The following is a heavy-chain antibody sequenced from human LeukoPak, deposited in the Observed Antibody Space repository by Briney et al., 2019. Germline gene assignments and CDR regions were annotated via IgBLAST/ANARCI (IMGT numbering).Heavy chain of an antibody. J-gene: IGHJ2*01. V-gene: IGHV4-59*01. CDR3: ARDYADRYWYFDL. CDR1: GGSISSYY. D-gene: IGHD3-16*01. Sequence: SETLSLTCTVSGGSISSYYWTWVRRPPGKGLEWIGYIYYSGSTNYNPSLKSRVTISVDTSKNQFSLRLSSVTAADTAVYYCARDYADRYWYFDLWGRGTLVTVSS. CDR2: IYYSGST.